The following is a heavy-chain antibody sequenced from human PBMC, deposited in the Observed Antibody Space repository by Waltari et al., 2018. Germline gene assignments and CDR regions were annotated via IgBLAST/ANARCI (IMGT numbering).Heavy chain of an antibody. CDR1: GFTFTKAW. CDR3: TAFTSRNGYKFHGY. V-gene: IGHV3-15*01. CDR2: IKTKSEGGTT. J-gene: IGHJ4*02. Sequence: EVQLVASGGGLVKPGWCLRLSCGASGFTFTKAWMSGVRHAPGKGLEWVGRIKTKSEGGTTDYSAPVNGRFTISRDDSKNTLYVQMSSLTTEDTAVYDCTAFTSRNGYKFHGYWGQGILVTVSS. D-gene: IGHD5-12*01.